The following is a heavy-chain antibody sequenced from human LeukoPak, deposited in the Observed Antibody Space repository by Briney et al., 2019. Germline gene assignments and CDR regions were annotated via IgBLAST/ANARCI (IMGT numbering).Heavy chain of an antibody. V-gene: IGHV3-15*01. CDR3: TTRVRSSGWFDY. CDR1: GFTFSNAW. CDR2: IKSKTDGGTT. D-gene: IGHD6-19*01. Sequence: GGSLRLSCAASGFTFSNAWMSWVRQAPGKGLEWVGRIKSKTDGGTTDYAALVKGRFTISRDDSKNTLYLQMNSLKTEDTAVYYCTTRVRSSGWFDYWGQGTLVTVSS. J-gene: IGHJ4*02.